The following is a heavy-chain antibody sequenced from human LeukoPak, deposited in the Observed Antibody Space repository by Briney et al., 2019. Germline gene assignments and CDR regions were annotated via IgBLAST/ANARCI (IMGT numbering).Heavy chain of an antibody. J-gene: IGHJ3*02. D-gene: IGHD3-22*01. CDR3: ARANLPYDSSGYYYVVRPPPPAFDI. V-gene: IGHV1-2*02. Sequence: ASVKVSCKASGYSFTGYYMHWVRQAPGQHLEWMGWINPNSGGTDYAQNFQGRVTMTRDTSISTAYMVLTRLRSDDTAVYYCARANLPYDSSGYYYVVRPPPPAFDIWGQGTMVTVSS. CDR1: GYSFTGYY. CDR2: INPNSGGT.